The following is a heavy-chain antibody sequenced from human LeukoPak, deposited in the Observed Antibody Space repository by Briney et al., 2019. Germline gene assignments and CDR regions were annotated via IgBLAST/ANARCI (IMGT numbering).Heavy chain of an antibody. V-gene: IGHV4-39*01. J-gene: IGHJ4*02. CDR1: GGSISSSIYD. D-gene: IGHD3-10*01. Sequence: SETLSLTCTVSGGSISSSIYDWGWIRQPPGKGLEWIGSIYYSRGNSYNPSLRSRVTIPVDMSKNQFSLKLSSVTAADTAVYYCASLPLWFGELLLVDHWGQGTLVTVSS. CDR2: IYYSRGN. CDR3: ASLPLWFGELLLVDH.